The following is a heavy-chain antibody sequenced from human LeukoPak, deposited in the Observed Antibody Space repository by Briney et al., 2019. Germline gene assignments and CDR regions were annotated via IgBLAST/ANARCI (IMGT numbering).Heavy chain of an antibody. V-gene: IGHV3-74*01. D-gene: IGHD6-19*01. CDR2: IESNGLT. CDR3: ARGGSGWYTY. Sequence: GGSLRLSCAASGFTFSGYWMHWVRQTPGKGLMWVSRIESNGLTLYADSVRDRFTISRDNAKNSLYLQMNSLRAEDTAVYYCARGGSGWYTYWGQGTLVTVSS. CDR1: GFTFSGYW. J-gene: IGHJ4*02.